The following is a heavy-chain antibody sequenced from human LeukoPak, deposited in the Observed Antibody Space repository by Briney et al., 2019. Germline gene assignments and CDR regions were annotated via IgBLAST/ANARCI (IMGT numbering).Heavy chain of an antibody. Sequence: PGGSLRLSCAASGFTFSSSWMHWVRQPPGKGLVWVSRISDGSITTYADSVKGRYTISRDNAKNTLYLQMNSLRAEDTAVYYCARSGGGWYDYWGQGTLVIVSS. V-gene: IGHV3-74*01. CDR2: ISDGSIT. CDR3: ARSGGGWYDY. D-gene: IGHD6-19*01. J-gene: IGHJ4*02. CDR1: GFTFSSSW.